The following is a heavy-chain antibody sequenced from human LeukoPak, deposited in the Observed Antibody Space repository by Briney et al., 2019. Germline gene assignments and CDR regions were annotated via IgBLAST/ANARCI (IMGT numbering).Heavy chain of an antibody. D-gene: IGHD3/OR15-3a*01. Sequence: RPGGSLRLSCVASGFSFDDYGMFWVRQTPGKGLEWVSGISWNGGNIGYADSVKGRFTISRDNAKKSLYLQMNSLRAEDTAVYYCARDRDWSVLYDASDIWGQGTMDTVSS. CDR1: GFSFDDYG. J-gene: IGHJ3*02. V-gene: IGHV3-20*04. CDR2: ISWNGGNI. CDR3: ARDRDWSVLYDASDI.